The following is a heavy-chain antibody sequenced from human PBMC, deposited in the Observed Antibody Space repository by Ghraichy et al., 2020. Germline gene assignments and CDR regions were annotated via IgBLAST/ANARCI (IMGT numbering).Heavy chain of an antibody. D-gene: IGHD4-23*01. CDR2: ISGSGGST. CDR1: GFTFSSYA. J-gene: IGHJ4*02. Sequence: GGSLRLSCAASGFTFSSYAMSWVRQAPGKGLEWVPAISGSGGSTYYADSVKGRFTISRDNSKNTLYLQMNSLRAEDTAVYYCAKILGANRWELFDYWGQGTLVTVSS. CDR3: AKILGANRWELFDY. V-gene: IGHV3-23*01.